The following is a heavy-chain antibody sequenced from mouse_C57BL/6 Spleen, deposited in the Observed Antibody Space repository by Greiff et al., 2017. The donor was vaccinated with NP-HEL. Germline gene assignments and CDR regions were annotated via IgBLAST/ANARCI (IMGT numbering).Heavy chain of an antibody. D-gene: IGHD1-1*01. V-gene: IGHV5-6*01. Sequence: EVQLVESGGDLVKPGGSLKLSCAASGFTFSSYGMSWVRQTPDKRLEWVATISSGGSYTYYPDSVKGRFTISRDNAKNTLYLQMSSLKSEDTAMYYCARQGYGSSDWYFDVWGTGTTVTVSS. CDR1: GFTFSSYG. CDR2: ISSGGSYT. CDR3: ARQGYGSSDWYFDV. J-gene: IGHJ1*03.